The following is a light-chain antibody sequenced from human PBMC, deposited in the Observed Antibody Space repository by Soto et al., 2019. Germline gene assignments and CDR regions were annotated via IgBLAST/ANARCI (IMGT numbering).Light chain of an antibody. CDR3: CSYALL. J-gene: IGLJ1*01. Sequence: QPVLTQPASVSGSPGQSITISCTGTNSDGGTHNLVSWYQQHPGKAPKLIIYEGTKRPSGVSNRFSGSKSGNTASLTISGLQAEDEADYYCCSYALLFGTGTKVTVL. CDR1: NSDGGTHNL. CDR2: EGT. V-gene: IGLV2-23*01.